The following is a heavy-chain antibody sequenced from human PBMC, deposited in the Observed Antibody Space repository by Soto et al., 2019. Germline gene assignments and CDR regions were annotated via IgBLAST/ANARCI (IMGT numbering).Heavy chain of an antibody. CDR3: AKDRILYSYDRAGMDV. CDR1: GFTFSSYG. D-gene: IGHD5-18*01. Sequence: QVQLVESGGGVVQPGRSLRLSCAASGFTFSSYGMHWVRQAPGKGLEWVAVISYDGSNKYYADSVKGRFTISRDNSKNTLYLQMNSLRAEDTAVYYCAKDRILYSYDRAGMDVWGQGTTVTVSS. J-gene: IGHJ6*02. V-gene: IGHV3-30*18. CDR2: ISYDGSNK.